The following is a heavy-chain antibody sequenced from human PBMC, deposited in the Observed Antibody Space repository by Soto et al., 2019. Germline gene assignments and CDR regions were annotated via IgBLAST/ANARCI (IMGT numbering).Heavy chain of an antibody. CDR1: GGSISSSNW. J-gene: IGHJ4*02. CDR3: ARVVLDSSGYYSYYFDY. CDR2: IYHSGST. D-gene: IGHD3-22*01. V-gene: IGHV4-4*02. Sequence: QVQLQESGPGLVKPSGTLSLTCAVSGGSISSSNWWSWVRQPPGKGLEWIGEIYHSGSTNYNPSLKSRVTISVDESKNQFSLKLSSVTAADTAVYYCARVVLDSSGYYSYYFDYWGQGTLVTVSS.